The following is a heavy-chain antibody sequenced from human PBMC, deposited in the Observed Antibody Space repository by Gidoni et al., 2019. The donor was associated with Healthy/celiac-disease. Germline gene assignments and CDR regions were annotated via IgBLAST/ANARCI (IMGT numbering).Heavy chain of an antibody. J-gene: IGHJ4*02. CDR1: GFNFSSYS. D-gene: IGHD4-17*01. CDR2: ISSSSSTI. Sequence: EVQLVESGGGLVHPGGSLRLPCAASGFNFSSYSMNWVRQAPGKGLEWVSYISSSSSTIYYADSVKGRFTISRDNAKTSLYLQMNSLRAEDTAVYYCARGLADYGDYGPPDYWGQGTLVTVSS. V-gene: IGHV3-48*01. CDR3: ARGLADYGDYGPPDY.